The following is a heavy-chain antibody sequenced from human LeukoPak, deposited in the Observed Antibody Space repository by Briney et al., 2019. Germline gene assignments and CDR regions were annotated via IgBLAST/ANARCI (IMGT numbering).Heavy chain of an antibody. CDR1: GFTFSDYY. V-gene: IGHV3-11*01. CDR2: ISSRSTLI. D-gene: IGHD6-19*01. CDR3: ARETVTVAGNWCDP. J-gene: IGHJ5*02. Sequence: GGSLRLSCAASGFTFSDYYMSWTRQAPGKGLEWVSYISSRSTLIYYADSVKGRFTISRDNAKNSLYLQMNSLRVDDTAVYYCARETVTVAGNWCDPWGQGTLVTVSS.